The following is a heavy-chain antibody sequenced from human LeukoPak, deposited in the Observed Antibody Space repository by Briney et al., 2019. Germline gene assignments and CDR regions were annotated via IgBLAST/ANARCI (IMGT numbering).Heavy chain of an antibody. V-gene: IGHV3-23*01. CDR1: GFTFSSYA. D-gene: IGHD4-17*01. CDR2: ISGSGGST. CDR3: AKGPTYGDYGPIDY. Sequence: GGSLRLSCAASGFTFSSYAMSWVRQAPGKGLEWVSGISGSGGSTYYADSVKGRFTISRDNSKNTLYLQMNSLRAEDTAVYYCAKGPTYGDYGPIDYWGQGTLVTVSS. J-gene: IGHJ4*02.